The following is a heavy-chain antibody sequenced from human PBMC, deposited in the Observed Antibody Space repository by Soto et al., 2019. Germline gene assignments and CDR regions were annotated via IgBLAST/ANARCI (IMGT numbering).Heavy chain of an antibody. D-gene: IGHD3-10*01. Sequence: GGSLRLSCVASGFTFSSYSMNWVRQAPGKGLEWVSSISSSSSDIYYADSVKGRFTISRDNAKNSLYLQMNSLRAEDTAVYYCAREGRVADDAFDIWGQGTMVTVSS. CDR1: GFTFSSYS. V-gene: IGHV3-21*01. J-gene: IGHJ3*02. CDR3: AREGRVADDAFDI. CDR2: ISSSSSDI.